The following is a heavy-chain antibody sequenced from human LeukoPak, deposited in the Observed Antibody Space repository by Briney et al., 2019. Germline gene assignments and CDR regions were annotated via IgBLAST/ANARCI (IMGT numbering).Heavy chain of an antibody. J-gene: IGHJ4*02. Sequence: SETLSLTCTVSGGSISSGGYYWSWIRQPPGKGLEWIGYIYHSGSTYYNPSLKSRVTISVDRSKNQFSLKLSSVTAADTAVYYCARDFSEKWLHNYFDYWGQGTLVTVSS. CDR1: GGSISSGGYY. D-gene: IGHD5-12*01. V-gene: IGHV4-30-2*01. CDR2: IYHSGST. CDR3: ARDFSEKWLHNYFDY.